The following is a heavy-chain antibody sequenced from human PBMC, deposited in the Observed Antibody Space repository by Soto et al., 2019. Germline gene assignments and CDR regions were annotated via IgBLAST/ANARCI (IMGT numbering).Heavy chain of an antibody. V-gene: IGHV3-23*01. D-gene: IGHD2-2*01. CDR3: AKAFCSSTTCYSSIFDP. Sequence: HPGGSLRLSCAASGFTFSGYDMSWVRQAPGKGLEWVSTISGSGGSTYYADSVKGRFTISRDNSKNTLDLQMNSLRAEDAAVYYCAKAFCSSTTCYSSIFDPWGQGTLVTVSS. CDR1: GFTFSGYD. J-gene: IGHJ5*02. CDR2: ISGSGGST.